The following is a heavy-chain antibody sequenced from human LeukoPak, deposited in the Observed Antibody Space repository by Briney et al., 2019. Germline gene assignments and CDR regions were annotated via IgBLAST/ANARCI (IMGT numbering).Heavy chain of an antibody. CDR3: ARAVDFRNYFDY. D-gene: IGHD3/OR15-3a*01. V-gene: IGHV4-31*03. J-gene: IGHJ4*02. CDR2: IYHSGTT. Sequence: SQTLSLTCTVSGDSMTRGGYYWSWVRQHPGKALEWVALIYHSGTTFYNPSLESRTTLSVDTSQNQFSLKLTSVTAADTAVYYCARAVDFRNYFDYWGQGNLVTVSS. CDR1: GDSMTRGGYY.